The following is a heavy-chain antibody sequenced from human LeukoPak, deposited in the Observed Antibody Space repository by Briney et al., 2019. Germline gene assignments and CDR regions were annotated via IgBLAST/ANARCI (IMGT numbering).Heavy chain of an antibody. CDR1: GGTFSSYA. J-gene: IGHJ4*02. CDR3: ARDSYYDSSGYSTTSVY. V-gene: IGHV1-69*05. CDR2: IIPIFGTA. D-gene: IGHD3-22*01. Sequence: SVKVSCRASGGTFSSYAISWVRQAPGQGLEWMGRIIPIFGTANYAQKFRGRVTITTDESTSTAYMELSSLRSEDTAVYYCARDSYYDSSGYSTTSVYWGQGTLVTVSS.